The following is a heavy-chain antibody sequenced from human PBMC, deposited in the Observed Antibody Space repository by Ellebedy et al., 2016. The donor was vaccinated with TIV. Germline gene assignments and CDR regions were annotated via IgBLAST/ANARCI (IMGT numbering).Heavy chain of an antibody. D-gene: IGHD3-22*01. CDR1: GFTFSSYA. CDR2: MSAGGDRT. Sequence: GGSLRLSCAASGFTFSSYAMSWVRQAPGKGLEWVSAMSAGGDRTYYADSVKGRFTISRDNSKNTLYLQMNSLRAEDTAVYYCAKLSLYDSSGHNDAFDIWGQGTKVTVSS. CDR3: AKLSLYDSSGHNDAFDI. J-gene: IGHJ3*02. V-gene: IGHV3-23*01.